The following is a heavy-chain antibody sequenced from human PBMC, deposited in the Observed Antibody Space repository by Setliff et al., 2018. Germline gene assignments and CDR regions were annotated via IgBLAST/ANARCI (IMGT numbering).Heavy chain of an antibody. CDR2: IYTSWST. Sequence: SETLSLTCTVSGDPMSSRRYYWAWNRQTAGKGLEWIGQIYTSWSTNDNPSLKSRVTISVDTSKNHFSLKLSSVTAADTAVYYCAGSTVTQVDYWGQGTLVTVSS. V-gene: IGHV4-61*09. D-gene: IGHD4-17*01. CDR3: AGSTVTQVDY. J-gene: IGHJ4*02. CDR1: GDPMSSRRYY.